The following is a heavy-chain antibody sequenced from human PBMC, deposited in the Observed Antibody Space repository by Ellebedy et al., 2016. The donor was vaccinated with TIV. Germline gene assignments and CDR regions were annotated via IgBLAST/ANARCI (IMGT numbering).Heavy chain of an antibody. CDR2: ISGSGGST. CDR3: ARPSFTMVRGGTFDY. Sequence: GESLKISCAASGFTFSSYAMSWVRQAPGKGLEWVSAISGSGGSTYNADSVKGRFTISRDNSKNTLYLQLNSLRAEDTAVYYCARPSFTMVRGGTFDYWGQGTLVTVSS. CDR1: GFTFSSYA. J-gene: IGHJ4*02. D-gene: IGHD3-10*01. V-gene: IGHV3-23*01.